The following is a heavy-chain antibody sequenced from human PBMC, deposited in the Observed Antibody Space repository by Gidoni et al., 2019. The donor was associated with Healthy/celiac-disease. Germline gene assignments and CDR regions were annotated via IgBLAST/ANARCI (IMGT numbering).Heavy chain of an antibody. CDR3: ARDGRATGIDY. Sequence: QLQLQESGPGLVQPSETLSLTCTVSGGSISSSRYYWGWIRQPPGKGLAWIGSIYYSGGTYYNPSLKSRVTISEDTSKNQFSLKLSSVTAADTAVYYCARDGRATGIDYWGQGTLVTVSS. J-gene: IGHJ4*02. CDR1: GGSISSSRYY. D-gene: IGHD5-12*01. V-gene: IGHV4-39*07. CDR2: IYYSGGT.